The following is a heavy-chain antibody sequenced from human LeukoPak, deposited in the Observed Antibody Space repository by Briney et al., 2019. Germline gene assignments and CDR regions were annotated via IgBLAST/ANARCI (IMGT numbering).Heavy chain of an antibody. V-gene: IGHV6-1*01. J-gene: IGHJ4*02. CDR2: TYQRSKWSS. CDR1: GDSLSSSGDA. Sequence: SQTLSLTCVISGDSLSSSGDAWNWIRQSPSGRLEWLGRTYQRSKWSSDYALSVRSRITVDPDTSKNQFSLQLYSVTPEDTAVYYCARGRASALDYWDQGTLVTVSS. CDR3: ARGRASALDY. D-gene: IGHD6-13*01.